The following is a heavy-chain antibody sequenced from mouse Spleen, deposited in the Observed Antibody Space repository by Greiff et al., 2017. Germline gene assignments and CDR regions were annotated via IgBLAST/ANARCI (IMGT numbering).Heavy chain of an antibody. CDR3: ATSYYRYDVDAMDY. Sequence: EVKLVESGGGLVKPGGSLKLSCAASGFTFSDYGMHWVRQAPEKGLEWVAYISSGSSTIYYADTVKGRFTISRDNAKNTLFLQMTSLRSEDTAMYYCATSYYRYDVDAMDYWGQGTSVTVSS. CDR1: GFTFSDYG. CDR2: ISSGSSTI. V-gene: IGHV5-17*01. D-gene: IGHD2-14*01. J-gene: IGHJ4*01.